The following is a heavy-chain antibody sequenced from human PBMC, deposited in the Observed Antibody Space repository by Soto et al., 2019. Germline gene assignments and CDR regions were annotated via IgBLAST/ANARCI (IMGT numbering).Heavy chain of an antibody. Sequence: GASVKVSGKASGGTFSSYGVSWVRQAPGQGLEWMGRIIPAFGIEHYAQKSQGRVTVTADESTSTAYMELSGLTSEDTAVYYCARGLSYYDSSGYSDAFDIWGQGTLVPVSS. CDR2: IIPAFGIE. D-gene: IGHD3-22*01. J-gene: IGHJ3*02. V-gene: IGHV1-69*13. CDR1: GGTFSSYG. CDR3: ARGLSYYDSSGYSDAFDI.